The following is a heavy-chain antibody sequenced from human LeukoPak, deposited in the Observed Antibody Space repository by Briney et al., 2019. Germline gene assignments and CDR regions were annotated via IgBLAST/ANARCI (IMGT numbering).Heavy chain of an antibody. CDR2: INHSGST. CDR3: ARVGAVAGNPDY. J-gene: IGHJ4*02. V-gene: IGHV4-34*01. Sequence: PSETLSLTCAVYGGSFSGYYWSWIRQPPGKGLEWIGEINHSGSTNYNPSLKSRVTISVDTSKNQFSLKLSSVTAADTAVYYCARVGAVAGNPDYWGQGTQVTVSS. D-gene: IGHD6-19*01. CDR1: GGSFSGYY.